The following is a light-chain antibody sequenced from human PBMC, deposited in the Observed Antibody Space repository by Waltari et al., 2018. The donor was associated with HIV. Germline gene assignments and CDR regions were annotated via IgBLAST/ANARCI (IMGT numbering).Light chain of an antibody. Sequence: SSDLAQDPAVSVALGQTVKITCLGDSRWKNFAAWYQQKPGQAPTVVRFGDNNRASGIPARFSGSRSRNTASLTITWAQAEDEADYYCYSRDKSDSHSVFGTGTKVTVL. V-gene: IGLV3-19*01. CDR1: SRWKNF. CDR2: GDN. CDR3: YSRDKSDSHSV. J-gene: IGLJ1*01.